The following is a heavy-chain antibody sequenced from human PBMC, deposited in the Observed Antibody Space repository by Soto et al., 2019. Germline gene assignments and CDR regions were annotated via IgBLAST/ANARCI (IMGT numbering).Heavy chain of an antibody. Sequence: QVQLVESGGGVVQPGRSLRLSCAASGFTFSSYGMHWVRQAPGKGLEWVAVIWYDGSNKYYADSVKGRFTISRDNSKNTLYLQMNSLRAEDTAVYYCARGRAYYGSGSYYLDYWGQGTLVPGSS. D-gene: IGHD3-10*01. CDR3: ARGRAYYGSGSYYLDY. V-gene: IGHV3-33*01. J-gene: IGHJ4*02. CDR2: IWYDGSNK. CDR1: GFTFSSYG.